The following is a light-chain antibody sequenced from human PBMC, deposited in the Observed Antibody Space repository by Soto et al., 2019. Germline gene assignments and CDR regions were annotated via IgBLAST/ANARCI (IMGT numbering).Light chain of an antibody. CDR2: EAS. Sequence: EIVLTQSPATLSLSPGERATLSCRASQSVSSYLAWYQQKPGQAPRLLIYEASNRATGIPARFSGSGSGTDFTLTISSLEPEDFAVYYCQQRTNWTFGQGTKVDI. CDR1: QSVSSY. V-gene: IGKV3-11*01. CDR3: QQRTNWT. J-gene: IGKJ1*01.